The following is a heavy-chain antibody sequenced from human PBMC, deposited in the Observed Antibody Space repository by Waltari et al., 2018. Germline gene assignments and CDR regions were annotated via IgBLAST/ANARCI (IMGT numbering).Heavy chain of an antibody. D-gene: IGHD5-18*01. V-gene: IGHV3-74*01. J-gene: IGHJ4*02. Sequence: EVQLVESGGGLVQPGGSLRLSCEASGFTFCSYWLHWVRQMQGKGLVWVSRISSDGNPTTYADSLKGRFTISRDNAKNTLYLQMNSLRAEDTALYYCARVEYTYGPYCFDSWGQGTPVTVSS. CDR3: ARVEYTYGPYCFDS. CDR2: ISSDGNPT. CDR1: GFTFCSYW.